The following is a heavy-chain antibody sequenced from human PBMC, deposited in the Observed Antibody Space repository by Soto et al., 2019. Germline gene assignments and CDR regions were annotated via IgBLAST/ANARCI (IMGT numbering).Heavy chain of an antibody. J-gene: IGHJ4*02. CDR2: IIPIFCTA. V-gene: IGHV1-69*06. D-gene: IGHD5-12*01. Sequence: SVTVSCHASGGNFSSYAFSSVRQAPGQGLASMGGIIPIFCTANYAQKCQGRVTITADKSTSTAYMELSSLRSEDTAVHYCARAHNKGWLQLRASHYCDYWGQGTLIT. CDR1: GGNFSSYA. CDR3: ARAHNKGWLQLRASHYCDY.